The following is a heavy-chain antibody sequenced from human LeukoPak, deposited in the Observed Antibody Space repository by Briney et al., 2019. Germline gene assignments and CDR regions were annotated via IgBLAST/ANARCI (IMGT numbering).Heavy chain of an antibody. Sequence: GRSLRLSCAASGFTFSSYGVHWVRQAPGKGLEWVAVISYDGSNKYYADSVKGRFTISRDNSKNTLHLQMNSLRAEDTAVYYCAKDWGDGYNFPDAFDIWGQGTMVTVSS. J-gene: IGHJ3*02. CDR2: ISYDGSNK. V-gene: IGHV3-30*18. CDR3: AKDWGDGYNFPDAFDI. D-gene: IGHD5-24*01. CDR1: GFTFSSYG.